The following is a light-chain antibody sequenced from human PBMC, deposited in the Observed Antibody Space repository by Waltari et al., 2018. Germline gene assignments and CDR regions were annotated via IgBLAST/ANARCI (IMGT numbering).Light chain of an antibody. CDR1: NIGSYS. CDR3: QVWHADIDPGV. CDR2: YDS. V-gene: IGLV3-21*04. Sequence: SYVLTQPPSVSVAPGETASIPCGGDNIGSYSVHWYQQKPGQAPVLVIFYDSDRPSGIPARFSGSNSGNTATLTITSVEVGDEARYYCQVWHADIDPGVFGTGTEVTVL. J-gene: IGLJ1*01.